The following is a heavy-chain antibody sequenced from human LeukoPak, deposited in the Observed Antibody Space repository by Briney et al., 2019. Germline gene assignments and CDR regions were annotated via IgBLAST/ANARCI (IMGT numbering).Heavy chain of an antibody. CDR2: IYTDGSST. V-gene: IGHV3-74*01. Sequence: GGSLRRYCAASGFTFRNYWKHWVRQAPGKGLVWVSRIYTDGSSTNYADSVKGRFTISRDNAKNTLYLQMNSLRGEDTAVYYCARGASNRFDYWGQGTLVTVSS. J-gene: IGHJ4*02. D-gene: IGHD1-14*01. CDR1: GFTFRNYW. CDR3: ARGASNRFDY.